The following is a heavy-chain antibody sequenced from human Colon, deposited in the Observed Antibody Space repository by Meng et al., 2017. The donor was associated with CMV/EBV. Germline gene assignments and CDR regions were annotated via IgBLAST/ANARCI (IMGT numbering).Heavy chain of an antibody. CDR2: IIPMFGSP. J-gene: IGHJ5*02. CDR3: ARGKQAGFDL. Sequence: QGGAGGKKLGSSVKGSCKASGGTFDTSTFNWGRQAPGQGLEWMGGIIPMFGSPSYSQKFRGRVTITADELEVNSLRSEDTAVYYCARGKQAGFDLWGQGTLVTVSS. V-gene: IGHV1-69*01. D-gene: IGHD6-13*01. CDR1: GGTFDTST.